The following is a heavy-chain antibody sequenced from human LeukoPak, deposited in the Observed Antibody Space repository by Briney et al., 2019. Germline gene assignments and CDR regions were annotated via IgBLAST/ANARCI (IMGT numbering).Heavy chain of an antibody. J-gene: IGHJ4*02. D-gene: IGHD3-9*01. Sequence: GGSLRLSCAASGFTLSSYDMHWVRQAPGKGLEWVAVISYDGSNKYYADSVKGRFTISRDNSKNTLYLQMNSLRAEDTAVYYCATRGDILTGYPYYFDNWGQGTLVTVSS. CDR3: ATRGDILTGYPYYFDN. CDR1: GFTLSSYD. CDR2: ISYDGSNK. V-gene: IGHV3-30*03.